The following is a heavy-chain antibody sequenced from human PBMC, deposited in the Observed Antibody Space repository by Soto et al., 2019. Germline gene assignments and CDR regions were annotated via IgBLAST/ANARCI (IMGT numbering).Heavy chain of an antibody. J-gene: IGHJ4*02. CDR3: ARGASGWYETEFAY. CDR1: GYTFTGYY. Sequence: ASVKVSCKASGYTFTGYYMHWVRQAPGQGLEWMGWINPNSGGTNYAQKFQGWVTMTRDTSISTAYMELSRLRSDDTAVYYCARGASGWYETEFAYWGQGTLVTVSS. CDR2: INPNSGGT. D-gene: IGHD6-19*01. V-gene: IGHV1-2*04.